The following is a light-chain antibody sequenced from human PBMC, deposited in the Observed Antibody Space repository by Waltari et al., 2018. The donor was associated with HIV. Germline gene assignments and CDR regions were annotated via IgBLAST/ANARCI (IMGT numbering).Light chain of an antibody. Sequence: VVPPSPDSLAPSLGDTAAIHCKSSQCGFYRSNNKNYLAWYQHKPGQPPKLLVYWASTRASGVPDRFRGSGSATEFTLTISSLQAEDVAVYYWHQYYHTPQTFGQGTKVEI. J-gene: IGKJ1*01. V-gene: IGKV4-1*01. CDR3: HQYYHTPQT. CDR2: WAS. CDR1: QCGFYRSNNKNY.